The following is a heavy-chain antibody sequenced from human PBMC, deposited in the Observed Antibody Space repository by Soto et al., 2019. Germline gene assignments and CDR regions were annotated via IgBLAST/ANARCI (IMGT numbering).Heavy chain of an antibody. CDR1: GFIFSDYA. CDR3: ARVREDLVLLVALDY. Sequence: QVQLVESGGGVVQPGRSLRLSCAASGFIFSDYAMHWVRQAPGKGLEWVAVISDDGKNKYYGDSVKGRFNISRDNSKNTLYLEMNSLRVEDTAVYSCARVREDLVLLVALDYWGQGTLVSVSS. V-gene: IGHV3-30*03. J-gene: IGHJ4*02. D-gene: IGHD2-8*01. CDR2: ISDDGKNK.